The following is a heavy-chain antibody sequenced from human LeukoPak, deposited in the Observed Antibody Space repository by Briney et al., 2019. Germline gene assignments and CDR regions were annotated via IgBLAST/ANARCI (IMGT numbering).Heavy chain of an antibody. D-gene: IGHD3-10*01. J-gene: IGHJ4*02. CDR1: GFTFGDYA. CDR2: IRSKAYGGTT. V-gene: IGHV3-49*04. CDR3: TRVAPPFMVRGPSDY. Sequence: GGSLRLSCTASGFTFGDYAMSWVRQAPGKGLEWVGFIRSKAYGGTTEYAASVKGRFTISRDDSKSIAYLQMNSLKTEDTAVYYCTRVAPPFMVRGPSDYWGQGTLVTVSS.